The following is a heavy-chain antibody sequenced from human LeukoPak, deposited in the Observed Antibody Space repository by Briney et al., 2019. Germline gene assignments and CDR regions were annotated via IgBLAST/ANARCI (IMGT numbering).Heavy chain of an antibody. CDR1: GLSVSSSY. CDR2: IYSDSNT. Sequence: PGGSLRLSCAASGLSVSSSYMSWVRQAPGKGLEWVSVIYSDSNTYYADSVKGRFTISRDNSKNTLYLQMNSLRAEDTAVYYCARDGGAAGRYYGMDVWGQGTTVTVSS. J-gene: IGHJ6*02. CDR3: ARDGGAAGRYYGMDV. D-gene: IGHD6-13*01. V-gene: IGHV3-53*01.